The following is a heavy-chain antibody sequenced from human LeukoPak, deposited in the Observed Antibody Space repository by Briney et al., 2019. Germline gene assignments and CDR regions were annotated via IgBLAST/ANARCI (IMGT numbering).Heavy chain of an antibody. V-gene: IGHV1-2*06. Sequence: ASVTVSCKASGYTFTGYYMHWVRQAPGQGLEWMGRINPNSGGTNYAQKFQGRVTMTRDTSISTAYMELSRLRSDDTAVYYCARVRQYYDSSGYYGYWGQGTLVTVSS. D-gene: IGHD3-22*01. CDR3: ARVRQYYDSSGYYGY. J-gene: IGHJ4*02. CDR2: INPNSGGT. CDR1: GYTFTGYY.